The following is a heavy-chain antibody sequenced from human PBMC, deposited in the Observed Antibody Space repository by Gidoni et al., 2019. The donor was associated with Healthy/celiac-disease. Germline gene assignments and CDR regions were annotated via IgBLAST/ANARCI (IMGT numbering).Heavy chain of an antibody. CDR3: ARDEGVYSSSSDYYYYGMDV. V-gene: IGHV3-21*01. D-gene: IGHD6-6*01. J-gene: IGHJ6*02. CDR1: GFTFSSYS. Sequence: EVQLVESGGGLVKPGGSLRLSCAASGFTFSSYSMNWVRQAPGKGLEWVSSISSSSRYIYYADSVKGRFTISRDNAKNSLYLQMNSLRAEDTAVYYCARDEGVYSSSSDYYYYGMDVWGQGTTVTVSS. CDR2: ISSSSRYI.